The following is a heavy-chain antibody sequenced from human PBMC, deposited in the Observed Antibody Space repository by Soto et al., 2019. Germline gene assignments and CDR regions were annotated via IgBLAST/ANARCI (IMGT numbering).Heavy chain of an antibody. Sequence: ASVKVSCKAPADTFTSYYIHWVRQAPGHGLEWMGVINPNGGSTRFAQKFQGRVTMSGDTSKNQLSLKLNSVAAADTAVYYCARGEGYSFAHDYWGQGIQVTVSS. J-gene: IGHJ4*02. CDR1: ADTFTSYY. V-gene: IGHV1-46*01. D-gene: IGHD5-18*01. CDR3: ARGEGYSFAHDY. CDR2: INPNGGST.